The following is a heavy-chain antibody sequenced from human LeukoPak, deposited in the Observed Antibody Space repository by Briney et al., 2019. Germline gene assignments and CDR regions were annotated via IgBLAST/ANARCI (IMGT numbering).Heavy chain of an antibody. CDR2: IHTSAST. D-gene: IGHD1-26*01. J-gene: IGHJ3*02. CDR3: ARDDNSEYSDDAFDI. CDR1: GASIRSYS. V-gene: IGHV4-4*07. Sequence: SETLSLTCSVSGASIRSYSWSWLRQPAGKGREWIGRIHTSASTEYNPSLKSRVTISVDTSKNQFSLKLNSVTAADTAVYFCARDDNSEYSDDAFDIWGQGTLVTVSS.